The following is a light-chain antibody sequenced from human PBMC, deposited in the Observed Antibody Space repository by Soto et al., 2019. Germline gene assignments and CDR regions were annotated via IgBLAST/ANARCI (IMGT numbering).Light chain of an antibody. CDR2: GSS. Sequence: QSVLTQPPSVSGAPGQRVTISCTGSSSNIGAGYGVHWYQQLPGTAPKLLIYGSSNRPSGVPDRFSGSKSGTSASLAITGLQAEDESDYCCQSYDSSLSGVVFGGGTKLTVL. CDR1: SSNIGAGYG. J-gene: IGLJ2*01. CDR3: QSYDSSLSGVV. V-gene: IGLV1-40*01.